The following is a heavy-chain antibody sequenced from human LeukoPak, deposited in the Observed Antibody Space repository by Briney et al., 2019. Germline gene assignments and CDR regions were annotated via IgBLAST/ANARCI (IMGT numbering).Heavy chain of an antibody. CDR2: ISAYNGNT. D-gene: IGHD1-26*01. Sequence: ASVKVSCKASGYTFTSYGISWVRQAPGQGLEWMGWISAYNGNTYYAQKLQGRVTMTTDTSTSTAYMELRSLRSDDTAVYYCARAHMLIRVGATEPPPNWFDPWGQGTLVTVSS. CDR1: GYTFTSYG. V-gene: IGHV1-18*01. J-gene: IGHJ5*02. CDR3: ARAHMLIRVGATEPPPNWFDP.